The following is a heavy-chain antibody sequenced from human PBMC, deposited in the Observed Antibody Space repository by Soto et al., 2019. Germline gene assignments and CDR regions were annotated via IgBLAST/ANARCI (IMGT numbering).Heavy chain of an antibody. J-gene: IGHJ6*02. CDR1: GYTFTSYG. CDR2: ISAFNGQT. D-gene: IGHD3-16*01. CDR3: ARGGDQYYYGMDV. V-gene: IGHV1-18*01. Sequence: ASVKVSCKASGYTFTSYGVSWVRQAPGQGLEWMGWISAFNGQTNYIQKVQGRVTLTTEASTSTAYMELRSLRSDDTAVYYCARGGDQYYYGMDVWGQGTTVTVSS.